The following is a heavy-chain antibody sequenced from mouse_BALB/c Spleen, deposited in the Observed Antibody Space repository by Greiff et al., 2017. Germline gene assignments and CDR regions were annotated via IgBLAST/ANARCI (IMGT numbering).Heavy chain of an antibody. CDR1: GDSITSGY. CDR2: ISYSGST. Sequence: EVKVEESGPSLVKPSQTLSLTCSVTGDSITSGYWNWIRKFPGNKLEYMGYISYSGSTYYNPSLKSRISITRDTSKNQYYLQLNSVTTEDTATYYCARSYDWGFAYWGQGTLVTVSA. CDR3: ARSYDWGFAY. V-gene: IGHV3-8*02. J-gene: IGHJ3*01. D-gene: IGHD2-4*01.